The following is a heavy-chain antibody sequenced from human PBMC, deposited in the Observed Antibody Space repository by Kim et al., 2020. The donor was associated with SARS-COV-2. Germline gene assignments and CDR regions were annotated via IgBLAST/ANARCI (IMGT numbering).Heavy chain of an antibody. CDR3: ARDLSIFMVRGVIGY. Sequence: ASVKVSCKASGYTFTSYAMNWVRQATGQGLEWMGWINNNTGNPTYAQGFTGRFVFSLDTSVSTAYLQISSLKAEDTAVYYCARDLSIFMVRGVIGYWGQGTLVTVSS. V-gene: IGHV7-4-1*02. J-gene: IGHJ4*02. CDR2: INNNTGNP. CDR1: GYTFTSYA. D-gene: IGHD3-10*01.